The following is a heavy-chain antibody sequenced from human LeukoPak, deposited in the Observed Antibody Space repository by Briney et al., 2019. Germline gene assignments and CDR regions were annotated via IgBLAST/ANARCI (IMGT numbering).Heavy chain of an antibody. J-gene: IGHJ5*02. CDR1: GGSFSGYY. Sequence: SETLSLTCAVYGGSFSGYYWSWIRQPPGKGLEWIGEINHSGSTNYNPSLKSRVTISVDTSKNQFSLKLSSVTAADTAVYYCARSIAQYNWFDPWGQGNLVTVSS. D-gene: IGHD6-13*01. CDR3: ARSIAQYNWFDP. V-gene: IGHV4-34*01. CDR2: INHSGST.